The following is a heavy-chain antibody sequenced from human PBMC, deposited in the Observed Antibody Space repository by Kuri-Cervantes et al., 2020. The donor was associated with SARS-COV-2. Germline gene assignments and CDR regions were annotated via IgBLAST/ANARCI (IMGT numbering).Heavy chain of an antibody. Sequence: GSLRLSCAVSGGSVSSGTKFWSWVRQPPGKGLEWIGYIYYSGSTNYNPSLKSRVTISVDTSKNQFSLKLSSVTAADTAVYYCAREVEGSDAFDIWGRGTMVTVSS. CDR1: GGSVSSGTKF. V-gene: IGHV4-61*01. J-gene: IGHJ3*02. CDR2: IYYSGST. CDR3: AREVEGSDAFDI.